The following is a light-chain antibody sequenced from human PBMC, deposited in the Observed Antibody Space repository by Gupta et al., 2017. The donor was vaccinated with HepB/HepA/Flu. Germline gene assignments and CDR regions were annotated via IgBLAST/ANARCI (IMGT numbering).Light chain of an antibody. CDR2: PNN. J-gene: IGLJ3*02. CDR1: GLRNFY. CDR3: NSRDSSGNLWV. Sequence: SSPLTPDPALSLASAQPVMLTWQGDGLRNFYASGYQQKPGQAPLLVIYPNNNRHSGIPDRFSGSNSGNAASLTITGTQAEDEDDYYCNSRDSSGNLWVFGGGTKLTVL. V-gene: IGLV3-19*01.